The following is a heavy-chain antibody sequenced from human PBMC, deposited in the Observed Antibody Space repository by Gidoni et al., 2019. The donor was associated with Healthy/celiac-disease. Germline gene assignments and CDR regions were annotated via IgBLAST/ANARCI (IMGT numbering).Heavy chain of an antibody. Sequence: QVQLVQSGAEVKKPGVSVKVSCKASGYTFTSYYMHWVRQAPGQGLEWMGIINPSGGSTSYAQKFQGRVTMTRDTSTSTVYMELSSLRSEDTAVYYCARDRSIAARPWFYGMDVWGQGTTVTVSS. V-gene: IGHV1-46*03. D-gene: IGHD6-6*01. J-gene: IGHJ6*02. CDR3: ARDRSIAARPWFYGMDV. CDR1: GYTFTSYY. CDR2: INPSGGST.